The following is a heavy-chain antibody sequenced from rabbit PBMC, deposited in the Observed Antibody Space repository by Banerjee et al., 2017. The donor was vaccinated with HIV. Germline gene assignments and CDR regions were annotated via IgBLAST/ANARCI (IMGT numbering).Heavy chain of an antibody. J-gene: IGHJ4*01. V-gene: IGHV1S40*01. CDR2: IYAGSSDNT. D-gene: IGHD2-1*01. CDR1: GFDFSSSYW. Sequence: QSLEESGGDLVKPGASLTLTCKASGFDFSSSYWMCWVRQAPGKGLEWIGCIYAGSSDNTYYASWAKGRFTISKTSSTTVTLQMTSLTAADTATYFCARLYDVIGDYNLWGQGTLVTVS. CDR3: ARLYDVIGDYNL.